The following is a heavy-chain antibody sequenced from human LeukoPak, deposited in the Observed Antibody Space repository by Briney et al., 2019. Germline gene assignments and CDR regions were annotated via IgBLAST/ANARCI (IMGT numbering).Heavy chain of an antibody. Sequence: PSETLSLTCTVSGGSISSYYWSWIRQPPGKGLEWVAYMSYSGSTNYNPSLKSRVAISVDTSKNQFSLNLTSVPAADTAVYYCARGGASSLDYWGQGTLVTVSS. CDR1: GGSISSYY. V-gene: IGHV4-59*01. D-gene: IGHD6-6*01. CDR3: ARGGASSLDY. CDR2: MSYSGST. J-gene: IGHJ4*02.